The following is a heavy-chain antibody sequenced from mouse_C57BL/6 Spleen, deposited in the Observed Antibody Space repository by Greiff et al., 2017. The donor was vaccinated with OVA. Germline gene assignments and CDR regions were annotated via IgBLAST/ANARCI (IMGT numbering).Heavy chain of an antibody. CDR1: GFSLTSYA. CDR3: ASYDYDLEFAY. CDR2: IWTGGGT. D-gene: IGHD2-4*01. J-gene: IGHJ3*01. Sequence: VQVVESGPGLVAPSQSLSITCTVSGFSLTSYAISWVRQPPGKGLEWLGVIWTGGGTHYNSALKSRLSISKDNSKSQVFLKMNSLQTDDTARYYCASYDYDLEFAYWGQGTLVTVSA. V-gene: IGHV2-9-1*01.